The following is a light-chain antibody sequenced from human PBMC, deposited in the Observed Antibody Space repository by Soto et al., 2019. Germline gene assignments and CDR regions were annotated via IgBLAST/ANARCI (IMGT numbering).Light chain of an antibody. CDR2: SAS. CDR3: QQSYSIPRT. CDR1: QSIANS. J-gene: IGKJ1*01. Sequence: DIQMTQSPSSLSASVGDRVTITCRASQSIANSLNWYPPKQGKAPKVXIHSASTLHSGVPSRFSGGGTGTDCTLTIDSLQPEDVATYYCQQSYSIPRTFGQGTKVDIK. V-gene: IGKV1-39*01.